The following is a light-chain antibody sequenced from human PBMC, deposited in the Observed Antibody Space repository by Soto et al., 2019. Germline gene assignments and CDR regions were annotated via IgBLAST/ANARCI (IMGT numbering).Light chain of an antibody. J-gene: IGKJ1*01. Sequence: DIQMTQSPSTLSASVGDRVTITWRASQSISSWLAWYQQKPGKAPKLLIYDASSLESGVPSRFSGSGSGTEFTLTISSLQPDDFATYYCQQYNSYSKFGQGTKVDIK. V-gene: IGKV1-5*01. CDR2: DAS. CDR3: QQYNSYSK. CDR1: QSISSW.